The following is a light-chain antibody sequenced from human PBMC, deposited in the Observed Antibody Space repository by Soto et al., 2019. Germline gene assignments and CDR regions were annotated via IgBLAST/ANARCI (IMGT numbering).Light chain of an antibody. CDR2: DAS. CDR3: QQYGSSPPLT. V-gene: IGKV3-20*01. CDR1: QSVSSIY. Sequence: EIVFTQSPGTLSLSPGERATLSCGASQSVSSIYLAWYQQKPGQAPRLLIYDASSRATGIPDRFSGSGSGTDFTLTISRLEPEDFAVYYCQQYGSSPPLTFGGGTKVEIK. J-gene: IGKJ4*01.